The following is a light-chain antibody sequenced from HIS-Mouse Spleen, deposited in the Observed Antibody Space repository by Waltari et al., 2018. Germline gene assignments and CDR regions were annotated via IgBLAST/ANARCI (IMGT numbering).Light chain of an antibody. J-gene: IGLJ2*01. CDR3: SSYAGSKVV. V-gene: IGLV2-8*01. CDR1: SSDVGGYNY. Sequence: QSALTQPASASGSPGQSVTISCTGTSSDVGGYNYVPWYQQHPGKAPKLMIYEVSKRPSGVPDRFSGSKSGNTASLTVSGLQAEDEADYYCSSYAGSKVVFGGGTKLTVL. CDR2: EVS.